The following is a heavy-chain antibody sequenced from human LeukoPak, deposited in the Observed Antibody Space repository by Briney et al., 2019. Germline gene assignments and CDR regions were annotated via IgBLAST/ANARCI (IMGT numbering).Heavy chain of an antibody. CDR1: GGSISSYS. D-gene: IGHD4-17*01. CDR2: IYYSGGT. CDR3: ARANIDYGRSIFDY. V-gene: IGHV4-59*12. Sequence: SETLSLTRTVSGGSISSYSWSWIRQPPGKGLEWIGYIYYSGGTNYNPSLKSRVTISVDTSKNQFSLKLTSVTAADTAVYYCARANIDYGRSIFDYWGQGTLLTVPS. J-gene: IGHJ4*02.